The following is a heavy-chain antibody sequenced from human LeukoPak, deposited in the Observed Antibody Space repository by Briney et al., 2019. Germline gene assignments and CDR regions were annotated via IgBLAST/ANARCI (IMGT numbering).Heavy chain of an antibody. D-gene: IGHD2-2*01. V-gene: IGHV1-69*02. CDR1: GGTFSSYT. CDR2: IIPILGIA. Sequence: SVKVSCKASGGTFSSYTISWVRQAPGQGLEWMGRIIPILGIANYAQKFQGRVTITANKSTSTAYMELSSLRSEDTAVYYCARDYENCSSTSCRLFQHWGQGTLVTVSS. CDR3: ARDYENCSSTSCRLFQH. J-gene: IGHJ1*01.